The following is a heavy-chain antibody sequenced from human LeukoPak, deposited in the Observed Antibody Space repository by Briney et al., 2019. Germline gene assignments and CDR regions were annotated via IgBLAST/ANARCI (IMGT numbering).Heavy chain of an antibody. CDR3: ARMPLKRWLQSYYFDH. Sequence: SETLSLTCAVYGGSFSGYYWSWIRQPPGKGLEWIGEINHSGSTNYNPSLKSRVTISVDTSKNQFSLKVSSVTAADTAVYYCARMPLKRWLQSYYFDHWGQGTLVTVSS. CDR1: GGSFSGYY. V-gene: IGHV4-34*01. CDR2: INHSGST. J-gene: IGHJ4*02. D-gene: IGHD5-24*01.